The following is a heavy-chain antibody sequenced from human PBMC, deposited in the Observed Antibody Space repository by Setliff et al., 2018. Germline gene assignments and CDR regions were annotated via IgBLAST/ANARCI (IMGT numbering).Heavy chain of an antibody. V-gene: IGHV3-72*01. J-gene: IGHJ4*02. CDR1: GFTFDDYA. CDR2: IRDKASGYTT. D-gene: IGHD2-2*01. Sequence: GGSLRLSCAASGFTFDDYAMHWVRQAPGKGLEWVSGIRDKASGYTTEYAASVKGRFTISRDDSKNSRDLQMSSLKTEDTAVYYCTRTPCSSSRCLSQLDYWSQGALVTVSS. CDR3: TRTPCSSSRCLSQLDY.